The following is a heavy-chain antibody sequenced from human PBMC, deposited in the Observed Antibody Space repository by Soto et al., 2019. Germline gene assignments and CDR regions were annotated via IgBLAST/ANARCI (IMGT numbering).Heavy chain of an antibody. Sequence: QVQLVQSGAEVKKPGASVKVSCKASGFTFTTYYIHWVRQAPGQGLEWMGMITPSGRSTSYAQKCQGRVTMTGDTSTSTVYMELSSLTSEDTAVYYCAREHVRGVVTSNDAFDIWGQGTLVTVSS. D-gene: IGHD2-21*02. CDR2: ITPSGRST. V-gene: IGHV1-46*01. CDR3: AREHVRGVVTSNDAFDI. J-gene: IGHJ3*02. CDR1: GFTFTTYY.